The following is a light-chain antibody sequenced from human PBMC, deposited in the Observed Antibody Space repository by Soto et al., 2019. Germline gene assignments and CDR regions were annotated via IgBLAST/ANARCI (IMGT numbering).Light chain of an antibody. V-gene: IGKV3-11*01. CDR1: QRVSND. CDR3: QQRSNWPRGT. Sequence: EIVMTQSPATLSVSPWGRATLSCMSSQRVSNDFAWYQQRPGQAPRLLIYDASNRATGIPARFSGSGSGTDFTLTISSLEPEDFAAYYCQQRSNWPRGTFGQGTKVDIK. CDR2: DAS. J-gene: IGKJ1*01.